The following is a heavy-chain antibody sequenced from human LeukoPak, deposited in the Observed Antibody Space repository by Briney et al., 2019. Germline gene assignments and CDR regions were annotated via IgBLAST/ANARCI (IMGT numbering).Heavy chain of an antibody. Sequence: PSQTLSLTCTVSGGPISSGGYYWSWIRQHPGKGLEWIGYIYYSGSTYYNPSLKSRVTISVDTSKNQFSLKLSSVTAADTAVYSRARGVEMATISPNLIDYWGQGTLVTVSS. V-gene: IGHV4-31*03. CDR1: GGPISSGGYY. CDR3: ARGVEMATISPNLIDY. D-gene: IGHD5-24*01. J-gene: IGHJ4*02. CDR2: IYYSGST.